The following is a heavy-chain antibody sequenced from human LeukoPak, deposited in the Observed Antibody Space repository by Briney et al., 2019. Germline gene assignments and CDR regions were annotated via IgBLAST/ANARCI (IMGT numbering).Heavy chain of an antibody. J-gene: IGHJ4*02. CDR2: IRYDGSNK. CDR3: ARPKWIRLWCFDY. V-gene: IGHV3-30*02. Sequence: GGSLRLSCAASGFTFSSYGMHWVRQAPGKGLEWVAFIRYDGSNKYYADSVKGRFTISRDDSKNTLYLQMNSLRAEDTAVYYCARPKWIRLWCFDYWGQGTLVTVSS. CDR1: GFTFSSYG. D-gene: IGHD5-18*01.